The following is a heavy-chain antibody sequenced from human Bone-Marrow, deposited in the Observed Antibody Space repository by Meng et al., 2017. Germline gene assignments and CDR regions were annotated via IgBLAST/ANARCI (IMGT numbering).Heavy chain of an antibody. CDR1: GFTFDDYA. CDR2: ISWDGGST. V-gene: IGHV3-43D*04. CDR3: AKDIGRSSSWYCGRYGMDV. D-gene: IGHD6-13*01. Sequence: GESLKISCAASGFTFDDYAMHWVRQAPGKGLEWVSLISWDGGSTYYADSVKGRFTISRDNSKNSLYLQMNSLRAEDTALYYCAKDIGRSSSWYCGRYGMDVWGQGTTVTVSS. J-gene: IGHJ6*02.